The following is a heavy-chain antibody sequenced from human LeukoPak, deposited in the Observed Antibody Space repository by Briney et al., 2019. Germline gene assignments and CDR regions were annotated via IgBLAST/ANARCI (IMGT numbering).Heavy chain of an antibody. J-gene: IGHJ4*02. CDR1: GGSFSGYY. CDR3: AREGSHYYDSSGSTDV. CDR2: INWNGGST. Sequence: PSETLSLTCAVYGGSFSGYYWSWIRQPPGKGLEWVSGINWNGGSTGYADSVKGRFTISRDNAKNSLYLQMNSLRAEDTALYYCAREGSHYYDSSGSTDVWGQGTLVTVSS. D-gene: IGHD3-22*01. V-gene: IGHV3-20*04.